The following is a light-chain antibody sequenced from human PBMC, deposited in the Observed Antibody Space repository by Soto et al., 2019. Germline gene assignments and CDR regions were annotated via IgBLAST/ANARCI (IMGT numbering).Light chain of an antibody. CDR3: QQYGFSPRT. CDR1: QSISDT. J-gene: IGKJ1*01. V-gene: IGKV3-20*01. CDR2: GAS. Sequence: EIVITRSPATLSVSPVVRATVSCRASQSISDTLAWYQQKPGQAPRLLISGASNRATGTPDRFSGSGSGTDFTLTISRLEPEDFAVYYCQQYGFSPRTFGQGTKVDIK.